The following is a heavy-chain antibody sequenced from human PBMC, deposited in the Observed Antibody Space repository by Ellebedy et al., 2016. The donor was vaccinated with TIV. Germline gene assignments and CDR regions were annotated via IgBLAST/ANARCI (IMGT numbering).Heavy chain of an antibody. V-gene: IGHV3-23*01. CDR1: GFTLNSYA. J-gene: IGHJ4*02. D-gene: IGHD2-15*01. CDR2: IGGGGTT. CDR3: ARTTDCSGGSCYSRLDY. Sequence: GESLKISCAASGFTLNSYAMTWVRQAPGKGLEWVSTIGGGGTTYYADSVKGRFTISRDDSKNSLYLQMNSLRAEDTAVYYCARTTDCSGGSCYSRLDYWGQGTLVTVSS.